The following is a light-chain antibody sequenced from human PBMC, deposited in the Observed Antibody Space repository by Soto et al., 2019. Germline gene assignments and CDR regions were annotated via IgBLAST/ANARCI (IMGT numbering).Light chain of an antibody. Sequence: SYELTQPPLVSVSPGQTASITCSGDNLGNKYVCWYQQKPGQSPVLVIYQDDQRPSGIPERFSGSNSGNTATLTISGTQAMDEADYYCQASDSSTVVFGGGTKLTVL. J-gene: IGLJ2*01. CDR3: QASDSSTVV. V-gene: IGLV3-1*01. CDR1: NLGNKY. CDR2: QDD.